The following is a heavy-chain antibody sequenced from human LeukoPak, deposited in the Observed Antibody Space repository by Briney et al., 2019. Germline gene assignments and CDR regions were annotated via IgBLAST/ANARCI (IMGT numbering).Heavy chain of an antibody. CDR2: ISTYNGNT. CDR1: GYTFTIYG. D-gene: IGHD3-10*01. CDR3: ARDREYFGSGSGMDV. V-gene: IGHV1-18*04. J-gene: IGHJ6*04. Sequence: ASVKVSCKASGYTFTIYGISWVRQAPGQGLEWMGWISTYNGNTNYAQKFQGRVTMTTDTSTSTAYMELRSLRSGDTAFYYCARDREYFGSGSGMDVWGKGTTVTVSS.